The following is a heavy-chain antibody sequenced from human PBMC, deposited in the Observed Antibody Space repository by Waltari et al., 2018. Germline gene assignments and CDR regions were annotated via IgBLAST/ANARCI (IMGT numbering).Heavy chain of an antibody. Sequence: QVQLQQSGPGLVKPSQTLSLTCAISGDSVSSNSAAWNWSRQYPSRGLEWLGRTYYRSKWYNDYAVSVKSRITINPYTSKNQFSLQLNSVTPEDTAVYYCARENYDILTGYYMEGAYFDYWGQGTLVTVSS. CDR3: ARENYDILTGYYMEGAYFDY. D-gene: IGHD3-9*01. V-gene: IGHV6-1*01. CDR2: TYYRSKWYN. J-gene: IGHJ4*02. CDR1: GDSVSSNSAA.